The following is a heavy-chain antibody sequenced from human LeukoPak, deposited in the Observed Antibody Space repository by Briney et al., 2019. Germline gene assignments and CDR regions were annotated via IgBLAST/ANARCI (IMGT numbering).Heavy chain of an antibody. Sequence: PGGSLRLSCTASGFTFGNFGMSWVRQAPGKGLQWVGFIRSKAYGGTTEYAASVKGRFIISRDDSTRIAYLQMNSLKTDDTGVYYCSRERYSYGPFDYWGQGTLVTVSS. CDR3: SRERYSYGPFDY. V-gene: IGHV3-49*04. CDR2: IRSKAYGGTT. CDR1: GFTFGNFG. D-gene: IGHD5-18*01. J-gene: IGHJ4*02.